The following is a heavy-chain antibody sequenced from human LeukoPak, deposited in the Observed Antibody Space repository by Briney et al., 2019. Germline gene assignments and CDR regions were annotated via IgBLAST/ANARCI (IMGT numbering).Heavy chain of an antibody. CDR3: AREWSLTSTGAFDY. J-gene: IGHJ4*02. D-gene: IGHD2-21*02. Sequence: PSGTLSLTCIVSGGSISGYYWNWIRQPPGRGLEWIGYISHSGSTNYNPSLKSRVTISVDTSTNQFSLKLNSVTAADTAVYFCAREWSLTSTGAFDYWGQGSLVSVSS. V-gene: IGHV4-59*01. CDR1: GGSISGYY. CDR2: ISHSGST.